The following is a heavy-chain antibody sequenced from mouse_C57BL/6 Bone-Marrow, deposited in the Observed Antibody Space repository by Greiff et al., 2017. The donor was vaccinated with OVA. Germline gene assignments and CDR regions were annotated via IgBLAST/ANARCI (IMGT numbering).Heavy chain of an antibody. CDR2: INPNNGGT. J-gene: IGHJ2*01. CDR3: ARRRPIDY. CDR1: GYTFTDYY. V-gene: IGHV1-26*01. Sequence: EVQLQQSGPELVKPGASVKISCKASGYTFTDYYMNWVKQSHGKSLEWIGDINPNNGGTSYNQKFKGKATLTVDKSSSTAYMELRSLTSEDSAVYYCARRRPIDYWGQGTTLTVSS.